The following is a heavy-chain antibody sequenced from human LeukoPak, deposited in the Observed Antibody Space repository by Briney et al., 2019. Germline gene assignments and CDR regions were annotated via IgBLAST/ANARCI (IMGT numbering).Heavy chain of an antibody. Sequence: GGSLRLSCVASGFMFTRHNMNWVRQAPGKGLEWISFIHIWSSPTYYADSMKGRFTISRDNAKNSIFLQMNSLRVEDTAVYYCARDRVVVPAAIYYYYGMDVWGQGTTVTVSS. CDR1: GFMFTRHN. CDR2: IHIWSSPT. CDR3: ARDRVVVPAAIYYYYGMDV. V-gene: IGHV3-48*01. D-gene: IGHD2-2*01. J-gene: IGHJ6*02.